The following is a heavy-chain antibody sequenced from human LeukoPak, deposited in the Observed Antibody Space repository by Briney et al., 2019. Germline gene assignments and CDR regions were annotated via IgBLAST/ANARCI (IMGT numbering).Heavy chain of an antibody. CDR1: GGSISSYY. V-gene: IGHV4-59*08. J-gene: IGHJ6*02. CDR2: IYYSGST. Sequence: SETLSLTCTVSGGSISSYYWSWIRQPPGKGLEWIGYIYYSGSTNYNPSLKSRVTISVDTSKNQFSLKLSSVTAADTAVYYCARHAGLSQRHYYYYGMDVWGQGTTVTVSS. D-gene: IGHD1-1*01. CDR3: ARHAGLSQRHYYYYGMDV.